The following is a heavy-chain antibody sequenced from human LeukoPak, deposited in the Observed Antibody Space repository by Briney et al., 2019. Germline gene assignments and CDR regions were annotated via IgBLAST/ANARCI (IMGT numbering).Heavy chain of an antibody. J-gene: IGHJ6*02. CDR1: AGSISSSNW. Sequence: KSSETLSLTCSVSAGSISSSNWWSWVRQSPVKGLEWIGEIYLYGTTNYNPSLKSRVTMSVDRSKNQFSLKLSSVTAADTAVYYCARQKWEQQGRDYYFNGLDVWDPGTTVTVSS. CDR3: ARQKWEQQGRDYYFNGLDV. CDR2: IYLYGTT. V-gene: IGHV4-4*02. D-gene: IGHD1-26*01.